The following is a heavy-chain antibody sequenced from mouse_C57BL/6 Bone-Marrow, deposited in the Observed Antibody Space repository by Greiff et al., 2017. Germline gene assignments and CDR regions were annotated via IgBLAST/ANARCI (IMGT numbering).Heavy chain of an antibody. CDR3: ASWSNYFFDY. D-gene: IGHD2-5*01. V-gene: IGHV1-59*01. J-gene: IGHJ2*01. CDR2: IAPTDSYT. Sequence: QVQLQQPGAELVRPGTSVKLSCKASGYTFTSYWMHWVKQRPGQGLEWIGVIAPTDSYTNYTQKFKGMATLTVDTASSTAYMQLSSLTSEDSAVYYVASWSNYFFDYWGQGTTLTVSS. CDR1: GYTFTSYW.